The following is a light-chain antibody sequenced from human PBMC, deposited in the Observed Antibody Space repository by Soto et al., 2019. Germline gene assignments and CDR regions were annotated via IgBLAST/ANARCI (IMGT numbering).Light chain of an antibody. CDR1: HDIINY. CDR3: QQYDNLPVT. CDR2: DAF. Sequence: DIQXTQSPSSLSASVGDRVTITCQASHDIINYLNWFHQKPGEAPKLLIFDAFKLETGVPSRFSGSGSGTDFTLTISSLQPEDIATYYCQQYDNLPVTFGGGTKVEIK. J-gene: IGKJ4*01. V-gene: IGKV1-33*01.